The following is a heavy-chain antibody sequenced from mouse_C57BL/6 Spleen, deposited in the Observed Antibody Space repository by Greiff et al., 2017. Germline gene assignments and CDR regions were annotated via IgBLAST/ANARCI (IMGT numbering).Heavy chain of an antibody. V-gene: IGHV1-18*01. CDR3: ARGYYGSNPFAY. J-gene: IGHJ3*01. CDR2: INPNNGGT. Sequence: VQLQQSGPELVKPGASVKIPCKASGYTFTDYNMDWVKQSHGQSLEWIGDINPNNGGTIYNQKFKGKATLTVDKSSSTAYMELRSLTSEDTAVYYGARGYYGSNPFAYWGQGTLVTVSA. CDR1: GYTFTDYN. D-gene: IGHD1-1*01.